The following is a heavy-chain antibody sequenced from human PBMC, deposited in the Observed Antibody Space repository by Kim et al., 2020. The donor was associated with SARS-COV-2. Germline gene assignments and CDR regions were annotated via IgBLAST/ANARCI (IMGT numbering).Heavy chain of an antibody. J-gene: IGHJ5*02. D-gene: IGHD6-13*01. V-gene: IGHV1-46*01. Sequence: AQKCQGRVTMTRDTSTSTVYMELSSLRSEDTAVYYCARIRIAAANWFDPWGQGTLVTVSS. CDR3: ARIRIAAANWFDP.